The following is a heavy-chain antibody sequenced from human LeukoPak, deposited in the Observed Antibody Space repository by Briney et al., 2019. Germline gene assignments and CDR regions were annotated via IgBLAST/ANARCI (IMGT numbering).Heavy chain of an antibody. CDR3: AKARAPISVYGSGSYFY. CDR2: ISGSGGST. Sequence: GGSLRLSCAASGFTLSSYAMSWVRQAPGKGLEWVSAISGSGGSTYYADSVKGRFTISRDNSKNTLYLQMNSLRAEDTAVYYCAKARAPISVYGSGSYFYWGQGTLVTVSS. CDR1: GFTLSSYA. J-gene: IGHJ4*02. V-gene: IGHV3-23*01. D-gene: IGHD3-10*01.